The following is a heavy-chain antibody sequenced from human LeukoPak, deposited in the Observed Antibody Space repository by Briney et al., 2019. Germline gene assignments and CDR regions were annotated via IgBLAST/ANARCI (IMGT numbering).Heavy chain of an antibody. D-gene: IGHD1-26*01. CDR2: FYYGGTT. V-gene: IGHV4-39*01. CDR1: GASFSSSPYY. Sequence: SETLSLTCSVSGASFSSSPYYWGWIRQPPGKGRGWIGSFYYGGTTYYNPSLKSRITMSVDTSENQFSLKLSSVTAADTAVYYCARQCEHSGTYYYMDVWGKGTTLTVSS. CDR3: ARQCEHSGTYYYMDV. J-gene: IGHJ6*03.